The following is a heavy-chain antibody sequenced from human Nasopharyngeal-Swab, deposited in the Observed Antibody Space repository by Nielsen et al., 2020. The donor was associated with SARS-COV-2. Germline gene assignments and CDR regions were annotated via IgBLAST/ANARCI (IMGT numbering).Heavy chain of an antibody. CDR3: ARGDSSSPNWFDP. J-gene: IGHJ5*02. CDR1: GGSFSGYY. D-gene: IGHD6-13*01. V-gene: IGHV4-34*01. Sequence: SETLSLTCAVYGGSFSGYYWSWIRQPPGKGLEWIGEINHSGSTNYNPSLKSRVTISVDTSKNQFSLKLSSVTAADTAVYYCARGDSSSPNWFDPWGQGTLVTVSS. CDR2: INHSGST.